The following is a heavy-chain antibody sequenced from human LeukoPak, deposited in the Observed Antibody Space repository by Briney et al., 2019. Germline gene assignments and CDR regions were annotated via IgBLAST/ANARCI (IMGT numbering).Heavy chain of an antibody. CDR3: ARGYYYDSSGYPTMGY. Sequence: SETPSLTCAVSGGSISSGGYSWSWIRQPPGKGLEWIGYIYHSGSTYYNPSLKSRVTISVDRSKNQFSLKLSSVTAADTAVYYCARGYYYDSSGYPTMGYWGQGTLVTVSS. D-gene: IGHD3-22*01. V-gene: IGHV4-30-2*02. J-gene: IGHJ4*02. CDR2: IYHSGST. CDR1: GGSISSGGYS.